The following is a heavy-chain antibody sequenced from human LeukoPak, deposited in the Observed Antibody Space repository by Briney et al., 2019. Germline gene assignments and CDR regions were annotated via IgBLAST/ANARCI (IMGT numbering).Heavy chain of an antibody. J-gene: IGHJ5*02. V-gene: IGHV1-2*02. Sequence: ASVKVSCKASGYTFTGYYMHWVRQAPGQGLEWMGWINPSSGGTNYAQKFQGRVTMTRDTSISTAYMELSRLRSDDTAVYYCAKDGEDIVVVVAATLGWFDPWGQGTLVTVSS. D-gene: IGHD2-15*01. CDR1: GYTFTGYY. CDR2: INPSSGGT. CDR3: AKDGEDIVVVVAATLGWFDP.